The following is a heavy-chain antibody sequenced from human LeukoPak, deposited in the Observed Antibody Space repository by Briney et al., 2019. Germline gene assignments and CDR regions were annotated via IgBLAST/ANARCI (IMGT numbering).Heavy chain of an antibody. J-gene: IGHJ5*02. V-gene: IGHV1-18*01. CDR1: GYTFTSYG. CDR2: ISTYNGNT. D-gene: IGHD3-3*01. CDR3: ARNGYYDFWSGYSQNTNRFDP. Sequence: ASVKVSCKASGYTFTSYGISWVRQAPGQGLEWMGWISTYNGNTKYAQKFQGRVTMTTDTSTSTSYMELRSLRSDDTAVYYCARNGYYDFWSGYSQNTNRFDPWGQGTLVTVSS.